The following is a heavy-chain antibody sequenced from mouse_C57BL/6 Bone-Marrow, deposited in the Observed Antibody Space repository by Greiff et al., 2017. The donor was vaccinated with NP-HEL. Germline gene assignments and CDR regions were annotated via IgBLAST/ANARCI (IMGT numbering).Heavy chain of an antibody. Sequence: EVQLQESGPELVKPGASVKIPCKASGYTFTDYNMDWVKQSHGKSLEWIGDINPNNGGTIYNQKFKGKATLTVDKSSSTAYMELRSLTSEDTAVYYCARAYYGSRYWYFDVWGKGTTVTVSS. D-gene: IGHD1-1*01. V-gene: IGHV1-18*01. CDR2: INPNNGGT. J-gene: IGHJ1*03. CDR1: GYTFTDYN. CDR3: ARAYYGSRYWYFDV.